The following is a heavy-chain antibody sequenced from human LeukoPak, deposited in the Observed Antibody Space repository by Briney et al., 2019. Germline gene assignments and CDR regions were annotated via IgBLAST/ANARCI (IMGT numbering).Heavy chain of an antibody. CDR1: GFTFSPYT. V-gene: IGHV3-21*01. CDR3: ARDPNWGFAFDI. J-gene: IGHJ3*02. CDR2: ISSSSTYK. D-gene: IGHD7-27*01. Sequence: GSLRLSCAASGFTFSPYTMNWVRQAPGKGLEWVSSISSSSTYKYYADSVKGRFTISRDNAKNSLYLQMNSLRAEDTAVYYCARDPNWGFAFDIWGQGTMVTVSS.